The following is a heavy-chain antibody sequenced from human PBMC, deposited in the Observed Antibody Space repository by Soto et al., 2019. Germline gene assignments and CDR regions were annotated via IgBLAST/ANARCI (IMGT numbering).Heavy chain of an antibody. CDR2: IYHSGST. CDR1: GGSISSSNW. J-gene: IGHJ4*02. CDR3: ARSAASSSSVSDY. Sequence: SETLSLTCAVSGGSISSSNWWSWVRQPPGKGLEWIGEIYHSGSTNYNPSLKSRVTISVDKSKNQFSLKLSSVTAADTAVYYCARSAASSSSVSDYWGQGTLVTVSS. V-gene: IGHV4-4*02. D-gene: IGHD6-6*01.